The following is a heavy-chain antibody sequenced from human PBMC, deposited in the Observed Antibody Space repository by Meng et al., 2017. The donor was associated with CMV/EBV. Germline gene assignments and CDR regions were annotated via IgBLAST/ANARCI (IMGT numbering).Heavy chain of an antibody. D-gene: IGHD1-7*01. CDR3: ARDGNYHGV. V-gene: IGHV3-53*01. CDR1: GFTVSNNY. Sequence: ELQTVEAGGGLIPPGGSLRLSCAASGFTVSNNYMRWFRQAPGKGLEWVSLIYSEGTTDYADSVKGRFTISRDNSKNTLYLQMNSLRAEDTAVYYCARDGNYHGVWGQGTLVTVSS. J-gene: IGHJ4*02. CDR2: IYSEGTT.